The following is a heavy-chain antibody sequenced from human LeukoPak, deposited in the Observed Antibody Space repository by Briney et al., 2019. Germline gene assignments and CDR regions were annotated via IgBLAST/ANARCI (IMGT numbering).Heavy chain of an antibody. J-gene: IGHJ4*02. D-gene: IGHD2-2*01. CDR1: GFTLSSYA. V-gene: IGHV3-23*01. Sequence: GGPLRLSCAASGFTLSSYAMSWVRQAPGKGLEWVSTIDVTTGGSYYADSVKGRFTISRDTFQNTLYLQLNSLSVDDTAVYYCAKVNYYQPYFWGPGTLVTVSS. CDR2: IDVTTGGS. CDR3: AKVNYYQPYF.